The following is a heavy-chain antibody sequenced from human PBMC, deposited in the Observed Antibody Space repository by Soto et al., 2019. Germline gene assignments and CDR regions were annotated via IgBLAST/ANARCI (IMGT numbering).Heavy chain of an antibody. J-gene: IGHJ6*02. V-gene: IGHV1-2*02. D-gene: IGHD1-26*01. CDR2: INPKSGGT. CDR3: ARAGVAAPRSGEYAMDV. Sequence: ASVKVSCKPSGYTFTDYYVHWVRQAPGQGLEWMGWINPKSGGTKFAQKFQGRVTMIRDTSINTVYMEMSSLIFDDTAVYYCARAGVAAPRSGEYAMDVWGQGTTVTVSS. CDR1: GYTFTDYY.